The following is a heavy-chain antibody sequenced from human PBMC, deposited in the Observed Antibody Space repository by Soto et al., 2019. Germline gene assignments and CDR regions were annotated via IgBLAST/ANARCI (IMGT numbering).Heavy chain of an antibody. CDR2: ISCNGRDK. CDR1: GLTFTTCG. CDR3: AAGAPIYGEGPIY. V-gene: IGHV3-30*03. Sequence: PEGSLRRSFLAPGLTFTTCGAHMLRQAPGKGLEWVAVISCNGRDKYYVDSVKGRFTVSRDNAENMLYLQMNSLRVEDTAVYYCAAGAPIYGEGPIYWGQGTLVTVSS. J-gene: IGHJ4*02. D-gene: IGHD4-17*01.